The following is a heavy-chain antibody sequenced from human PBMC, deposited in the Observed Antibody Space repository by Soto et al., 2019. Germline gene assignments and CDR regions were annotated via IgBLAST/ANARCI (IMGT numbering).Heavy chain of an antibody. J-gene: IGHJ4*02. CDR3: ARLTATRAQDY. V-gene: IGHV4-39*01. Sequence: QLQLQESGPGLVKPSETLSLTCTVSGGSISSSSYYWGWIRQPPGKGLEWIGSIYYSGSTYYNPSLKSRVTISVDTSKNQFSLKLSSVTAADTAVYYCARLTATRAQDYWGQGTLVTVSS. CDR1: GGSISSSSYY. D-gene: IGHD2-21*02. CDR2: IYYSGST.